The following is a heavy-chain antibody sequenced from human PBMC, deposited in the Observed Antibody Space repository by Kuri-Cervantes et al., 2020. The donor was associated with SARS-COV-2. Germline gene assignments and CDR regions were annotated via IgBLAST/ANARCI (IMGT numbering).Heavy chain of an antibody. D-gene: IGHD4/OR15-4a*01. Sequence: GSLRLSCAVSGYSISSGYYWGWIRQPPGKGLEWIGYIYYSGSTNYNPSLKSRVTISVDTSKNQFSLKLSSVTAADTAVYYCARDPNANHNNWFDPWGQGTLVTVS. CDR1: GYSISSGYY. J-gene: IGHJ5*02. V-gene: IGHV4-38-2*02. CDR3: ARDPNANHNNWFDP. CDR2: IYYSGST.